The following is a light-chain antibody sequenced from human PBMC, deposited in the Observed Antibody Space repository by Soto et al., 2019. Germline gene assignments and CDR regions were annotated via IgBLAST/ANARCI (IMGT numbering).Light chain of an antibody. Sequence: EIGMTQSPPTLSVSPGEGGTLSCRASQSVSSNLAWYQQKPGRAPRLLLYGASTRATGNPARFSGSGSGTECTLTISNLQSEAFEVYYCQQYNDWPLTFGQGTKGAIK. V-gene: IGKV3-15*01. J-gene: IGKJ1*01. CDR2: GAS. CDR1: QSVSSN. CDR3: QQYNDWPLT.